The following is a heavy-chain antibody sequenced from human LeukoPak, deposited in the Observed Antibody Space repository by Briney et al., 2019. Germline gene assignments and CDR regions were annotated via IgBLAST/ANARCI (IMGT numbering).Heavy chain of an antibody. CDR3: ARGLAAAGTPY. D-gene: IGHD6-13*01. Sequence: ETLSLTCTVSGYSIGSGYYWGWIRQPPGKGLEWVSVINWNGGSTGYADSVKGRFTISRDNAKNSLYLQMNSLRAEDTALYYCARGLAAAGTPYWGQGTLVTVSS. CDR2: INWNGGST. CDR1: GYSIGSGYY. J-gene: IGHJ4*02. V-gene: IGHV3-20*04.